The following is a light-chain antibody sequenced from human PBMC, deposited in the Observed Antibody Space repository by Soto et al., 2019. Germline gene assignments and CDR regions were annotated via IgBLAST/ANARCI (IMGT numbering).Light chain of an antibody. CDR3: AAWDDSLNGQRV. V-gene: IGLV1-44*01. CDR2: SNN. Sequence: QLVLTQPPSASGTPGQRVTISCSGSSSNIGSNTVNWYQQLPGTAPKLLIYSNNQRPSGVPDRFSGSKSGTSASLAISGLQSEDEADYYCAAWDDSLNGQRVFGGGTKVTVL. CDR1: SSNIGSNT. J-gene: IGLJ3*02.